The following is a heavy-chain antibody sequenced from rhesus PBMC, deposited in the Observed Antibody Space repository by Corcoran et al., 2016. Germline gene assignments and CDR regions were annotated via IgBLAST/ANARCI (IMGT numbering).Heavy chain of an antibody. V-gene: IGHV4-160*01. CDR3: ASYYEDDYGYYYFDY. CDR2: IYGSGGST. Sequence: QVQLQESGPGLVKPSETLSLTCAVSGGSSRSNYWSWIRQPPGKGREWIGRIYGSGGSTDYNPSLKSRVTISTATSKNQFSLKLSSVTAADTAVYYCASYYEDDYGYYYFDYWGQGVLVTVSS. D-gene: IGHD3-9*01. CDR1: GGSSRSNY. J-gene: IGHJ4*01.